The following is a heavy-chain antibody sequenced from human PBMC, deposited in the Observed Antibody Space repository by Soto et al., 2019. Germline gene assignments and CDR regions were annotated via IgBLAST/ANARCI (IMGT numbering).Heavy chain of an antibody. J-gene: IGHJ6*04. CDR1: GYTFTTND. Sequence: QVHLVQSGAEVRKPGASVRVSCKAFGYTFTTNDINWVRQAPGQVLEWLGWMAPTSGVAGYAQKLQGTVIMTRDTSTRTGHMELSSLTSEDTAVCYCGRDRKLDFWGKALDVWGEGNTVSVSS. CDR3: GRDRKLDFWGKALDV. CDR2: MAPTSGVA. V-gene: IGHV1-8*02. D-gene: IGHD3-16*01.